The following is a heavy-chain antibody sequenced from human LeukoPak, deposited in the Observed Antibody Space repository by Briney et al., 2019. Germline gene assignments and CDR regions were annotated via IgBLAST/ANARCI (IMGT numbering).Heavy chain of an antibody. CDR1: GGTFSSYA. V-gene: IGHV1-69*13. CDR3: ARGGSGSYHLDY. Sequence: SVKVSCKASGGTFSSYAISWVRQAPGQGLEWMGGIIPIFGTANYAQKFQGRVTITADESTSTAYMELSSLRSEDTAVYYCARGGSGSYHLDYWGQGTLVTVSS. D-gene: IGHD1-26*01. CDR2: IIPIFGTA. J-gene: IGHJ4*02.